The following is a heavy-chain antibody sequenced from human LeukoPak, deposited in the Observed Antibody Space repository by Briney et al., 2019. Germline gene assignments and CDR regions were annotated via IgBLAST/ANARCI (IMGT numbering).Heavy chain of an antibody. D-gene: IGHD3-10*01. J-gene: IGHJ6*02. V-gene: IGHV4-4*07. CDR3: ARQYFGSGKYYYAMDV. CDR1: GGSISNYY. Sequence: SETLSLTCTVSGGSISNYYWSWIRQPAGKGLEWIGRIYTSGSTNYNPSLKSRVTMSVDTSKNQFSLQLSSVTAADTAVYYCARQYFGSGKYYYAMDVWGQGTTVTVS. CDR2: IYTSGST.